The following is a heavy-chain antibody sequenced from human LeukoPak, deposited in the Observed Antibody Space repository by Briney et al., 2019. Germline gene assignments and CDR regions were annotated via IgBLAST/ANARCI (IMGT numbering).Heavy chain of an antibody. CDR3: AREMEGDYGSGTFFDP. J-gene: IGHJ5*02. CDR1: EFVFSDYY. V-gene: IGHV3-11*01. Sequence: GGSLRLSCAASEFVFSDYYMSWIRQAPAKGLEWVSYISDSGSTIYYADSVKGRFTISRDNVKSSLYLQMNGLRAEDTAVYCCAREMEGDYGSGTFFDPWGQGNMVTVSS. CDR2: ISDSGSTI. D-gene: IGHD3-10*01.